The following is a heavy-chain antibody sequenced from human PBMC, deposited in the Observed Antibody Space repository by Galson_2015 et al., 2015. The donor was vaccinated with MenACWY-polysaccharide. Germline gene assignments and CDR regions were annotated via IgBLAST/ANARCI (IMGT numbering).Heavy chain of an antibody. CDR2: IYWDDDK. Sequence: PALVKPTQTPTLTCTFSGFSLSTSGVGVGWIRQPPGKALEWLGMIYWDDDKRYSPSLRSRLTITKDTAKNQVVLTMTNMDPVDTATYYCAHRPVYDTTGRAFDIWGLGTMVTVSS. V-gene: IGHV2-5*02. CDR1: GFSLSTSGVG. J-gene: IGHJ3*02. D-gene: IGHD3-22*01. CDR3: AHRPVYDTTGRAFDI.